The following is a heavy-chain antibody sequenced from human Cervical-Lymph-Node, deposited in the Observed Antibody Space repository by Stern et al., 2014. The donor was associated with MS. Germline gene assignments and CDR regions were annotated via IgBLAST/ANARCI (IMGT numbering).Heavy chain of an antibody. J-gene: IGHJ5*02. CDR1: GGSVSSGDSY. CDR2: IYYTGTT. D-gene: IGHD6-13*01. CDR3: ARAHKGSWMFNWFDP. V-gene: IGHV4-31*03. Sequence: QVQLQESGPRLVKPSQTLSLTCTVSGGSVSSGDSYWSWIRHHPGKGLEWVGFIYYTGTTYYNPSLRSRLTISTDASKNQFYLNLTSVTAADAAVYSCARAHKGSWMFNWFDPWGQGSLVTVSS.